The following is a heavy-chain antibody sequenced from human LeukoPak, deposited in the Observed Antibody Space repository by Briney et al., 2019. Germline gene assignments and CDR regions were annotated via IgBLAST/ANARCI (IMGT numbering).Heavy chain of an antibody. J-gene: IGHJ6*03. CDR2: IIPIFGTA. CDR1: GSTFSSYA. D-gene: IGHD4-11*01. Sequence: SVKVSCKASGSTFSSYAISWVRQAPGQGLEWMGGIIPIFGTANYAQKFQGRVTITTDESTSTAYMELSSLRSEDTAVYYCARSGEGDTVTRSVYYYYYYMDVWGKGTTVTVSS. CDR3: ARSGEGDTVTRSVYYYYYYMDV. V-gene: IGHV1-69*05.